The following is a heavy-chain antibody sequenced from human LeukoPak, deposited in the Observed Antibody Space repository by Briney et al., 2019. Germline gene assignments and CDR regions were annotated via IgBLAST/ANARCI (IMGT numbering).Heavy chain of an antibody. J-gene: IGHJ4*02. CDR1: GFPFSSYT. CDR2: ISYSSSYI. Sequence: GGSLRISCVGSGFPFSSYTLFWVRQAPGKGPEWVSSISYSSSYIYYGDSVKGRFTISRDNTKNSLNLQMDSLGTEDAAVYYCASRNYGEEYWGQGTLVTVSS. CDR3: ASRNYGEEY. D-gene: IGHD4-17*01. V-gene: IGHV3-21*06.